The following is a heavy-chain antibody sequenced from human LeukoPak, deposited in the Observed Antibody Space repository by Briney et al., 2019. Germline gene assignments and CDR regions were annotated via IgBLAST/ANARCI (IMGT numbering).Heavy chain of an antibody. CDR3: AKLPAFIAAAGTGY. V-gene: IGHV3-23*01. CDR1: GFTFSSYA. D-gene: IGHD6-13*01. CDR2: ISGSGGST. J-gene: IGHJ4*02. Sequence: AGGSLRLSCAASGFTFSSYAMSWVRQAPGKGLEWVSAISGSGGSTYYADSVKGRFTISRDNSKNTLYLQMNSLRAEDTAVYYCAKLPAFIAAAGTGYWGQGTLVTVSS.